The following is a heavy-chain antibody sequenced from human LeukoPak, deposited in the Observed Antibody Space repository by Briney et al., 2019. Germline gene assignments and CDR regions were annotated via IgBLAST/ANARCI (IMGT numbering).Heavy chain of an antibody. J-gene: IGHJ5*02. D-gene: IGHD6-13*01. CDR3: ARVQIAAAGRGPNWFDP. CDR1: GGTISRGSYY. Sequence: SEPLSLTCTVSGGTISRGSYYWSWIRQPAGKGLEWIGRIYTRWSTNYNPSLQSRGTISGDTCKNQFSLKLRSVTAADTAVDYCARVQIAAAGRGPNWFDPWGQGTLVTVPS. V-gene: IGHV4-61*02. CDR2: IYTRWST.